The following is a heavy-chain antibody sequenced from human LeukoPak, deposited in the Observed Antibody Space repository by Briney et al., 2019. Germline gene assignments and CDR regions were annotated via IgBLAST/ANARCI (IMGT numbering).Heavy chain of an antibody. CDR2: ISYDGSNK. Sequence: PGRSLRLSCAASGXTFSSYGMHWVRQAPGKGLEWVAVISYDGSNKYYADSVKGRFTISRDNSKNTLYLQMNSLRAEDTAVYYCAKDRGSGWTAGAFDIWGQGTMVTVSS. CDR3: AKDRGSGWTAGAFDI. J-gene: IGHJ3*02. D-gene: IGHD6-19*01. CDR1: GXTFSSYG. V-gene: IGHV3-30*18.